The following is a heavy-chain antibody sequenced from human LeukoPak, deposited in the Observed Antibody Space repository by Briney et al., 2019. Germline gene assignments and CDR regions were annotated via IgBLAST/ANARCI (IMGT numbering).Heavy chain of an antibody. Sequence: SETLSLTCTVSGGSIGSSIYYWGWIRHPPGKGLEWIGSIYYSGNTYYNPSLKSRVTISVDTSKNQFSLKLSSVTAADTAVYYCARMDTAMVVYFDFWGQGTLVTVSS. CDR2: IYYSGNT. CDR1: GGSIGSSIYY. CDR3: ARMDTAMVVYFDF. D-gene: IGHD5-18*01. J-gene: IGHJ4*02. V-gene: IGHV4-39*01.